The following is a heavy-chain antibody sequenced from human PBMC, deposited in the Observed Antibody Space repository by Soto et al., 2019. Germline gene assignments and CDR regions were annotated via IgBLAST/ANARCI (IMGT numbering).Heavy chain of an antibody. CDR3: ARGLVLLSHFGHNWFDP. CDR2: IYHSGST. D-gene: IGHD2-15*01. CDR1: GGSISSGGYS. V-gene: IGHV4-30-2*01. Sequence: SETLSLTCAVSGGSISSGGYSWSWIRQPPGKGLEWIGYIYHSGSTYYNPSLKSRVTISVDRSKNQFSLKLGSVTAADTAVYYCARGLVLLSHFGHNWFDPWGQGTLVTVSS. J-gene: IGHJ5*02.